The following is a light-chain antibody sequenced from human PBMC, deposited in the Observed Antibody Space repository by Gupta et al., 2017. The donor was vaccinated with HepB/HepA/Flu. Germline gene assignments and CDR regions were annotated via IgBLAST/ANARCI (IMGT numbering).Light chain of an antibody. J-gene: IGKJ1*01. CDR1: QSISSY. V-gene: IGKV1-39*01. Sequence: DIQMTQSPSSLSASVGDRVTITCRASQSISSYLNWYQQKPGKAPKLLIYAAYRVQSGVPSRFTGSGSRTDLTLTVSRRQPEDFVTSYSRLMDTTPRTFGEGTKVEIK. CDR3: RLMDTTPRT. CDR2: AAY.